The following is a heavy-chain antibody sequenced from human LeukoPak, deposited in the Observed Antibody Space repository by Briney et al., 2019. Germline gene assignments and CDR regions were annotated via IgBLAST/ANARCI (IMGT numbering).Heavy chain of an antibody. CDR1: GGSISSYY. CDR3: ARQRKGDWFDP. CDR2: IYYSGST. Sequence: PSETLSLTCTVSGGSISSYYWSWIRQPPGKGLEWMGYIYYSGSTNYNPSLKSRVTISVDTSKNQFSLKLSSVTAADTAVYYCARQRKGDWFDPWGQGTLVTVSS. V-gene: IGHV4-59*08. D-gene: IGHD3-16*01. J-gene: IGHJ5*02.